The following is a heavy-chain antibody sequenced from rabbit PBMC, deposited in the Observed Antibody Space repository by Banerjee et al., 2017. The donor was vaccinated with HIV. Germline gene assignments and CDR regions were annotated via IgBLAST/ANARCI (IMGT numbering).Heavy chain of an antibody. D-gene: IGHD6-1*01. J-gene: IGHJ4*01. CDR2: IYAGSSGST. CDR3: ARDRYYTYGYAAYAYATLNL. CDR1: GFSFSSSYY. Sequence: QSLEESGGDLVKPGASLTLTCTASGFSFSSSYYVCWVRQAPGKGLEWIACIYAGSSGSTYYASWAKGRFTISKTSSTTVTLQMTSLTAADTATYFCARDRYYTYGYAAYAYATLNLWGPGTLVTVS. V-gene: IGHV1S40*01.